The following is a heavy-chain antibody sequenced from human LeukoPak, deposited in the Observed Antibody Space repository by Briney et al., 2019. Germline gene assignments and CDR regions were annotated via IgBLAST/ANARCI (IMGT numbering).Heavy chain of an antibody. CDR3: LKGSQGPIWQQLVPDR. CDR1: GFAFSSYA. CDR2: ISSDGVNT. J-gene: IGHJ5*02. V-gene: IGHV3-64D*06. D-gene: IGHD6-13*01. Sequence: GGSLRLSCLASGFAFSSYAMHWVRQAPGKGLEHVSTISSDGVNTYYADSVKGRFTISRDTSKNTLYLQMNSLRGDDTAVYYCLKGSQGPIWQQLVPDRWGQGTQVTVSS.